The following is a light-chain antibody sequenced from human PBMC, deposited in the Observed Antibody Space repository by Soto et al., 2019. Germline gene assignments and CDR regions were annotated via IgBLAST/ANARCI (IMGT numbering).Light chain of an antibody. CDR2: RND. Sequence: QSVLTQPPSASGTPGQRITISCSGSSSNIGSNLVSWYLQLPGTAPKLLISRNDHRPSGVPDRFSGSKSGTSASLAISGLQSQDEADYYCATWHAGLGVVFGGGTKVTVL. CDR1: SSNIGSNL. J-gene: IGLJ2*01. CDR3: ATWHAGLGVV. V-gene: IGLV1-47*01.